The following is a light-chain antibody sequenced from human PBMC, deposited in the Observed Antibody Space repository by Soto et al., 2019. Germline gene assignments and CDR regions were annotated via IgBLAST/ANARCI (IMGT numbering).Light chain of an antibody. V-gene: IGKV3-15*01. CDR3: QQYNNWPPYT. Sequence: EIVMTQSPATLSVSPGERATLSCRASQSVSSSLAWYQQKPGQAPRLLIYGASTRATGIPARFSGSGSGTECTLTISSLQSEDFAVYYCQQYNNWPPYTFGQGPKLEIK. CDR1: QSVSSS. CDR2: GAS. J-gene: IGKJ2*01.